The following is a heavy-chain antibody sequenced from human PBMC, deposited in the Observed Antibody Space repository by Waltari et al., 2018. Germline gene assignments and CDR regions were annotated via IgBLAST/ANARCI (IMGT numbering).Heavy chain of an antibody. CDR2: IYTSGST. Sequence: QVQLQESGPGLVKPSETLSLTCTVSGGSISIYYWSWIRQPAGKGLEWIGRIYTSGSTNYHPSLKSRVTMSVDTSKNQCSLKLSSVTAADTAVYYCAGPRQDQLDYWGQGTLVTVSS. V-gene: IGHV4-4*07. J-gene: IGHJ4*02. CDR3: AGPRQDQLDY. D-gene: IGHD2-15*01. CDR1: GGSISIYY.